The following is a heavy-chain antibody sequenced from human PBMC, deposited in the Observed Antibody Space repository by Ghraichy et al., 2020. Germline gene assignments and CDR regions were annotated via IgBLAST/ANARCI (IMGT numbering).Heavy chain of an antibody. D-gene: IGHD3-10*01. V-gene: IGHV1-69*04. CDR1: GGTFSSYA. CDR2: IIPILGIA. J-gene: IGHJ6*02. Sequence: SVKVSCKASGGTFSSYAISWVRQAPGQGLEWMGRIIPILGIANYAQKFQGRVTITADKSTSTAYMELSSLRSEDTAVYYCARDRAEVLLWFGDSWSDYGMDVWGQGTTVTVSS. CDR3: ARDRAEVLLWFGDSWSDYGMDV.